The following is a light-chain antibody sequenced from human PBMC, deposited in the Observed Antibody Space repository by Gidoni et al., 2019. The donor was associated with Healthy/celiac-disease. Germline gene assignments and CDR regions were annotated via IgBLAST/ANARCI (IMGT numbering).Light chain of an antibody. CDR3: QSYDSSLSGPV. Sequence: QSVLTQPPSVSGAPGQRVTISCTGSSSNIGAGYDVHWYQQLPGTAPKLLIYGNSNRPSGVPDRFSGSKSGTSASLAITGLQAEDEADYYCQSYDSSLSGPVFGTGTKVTVI. CDR1: SSNIGAGYD. J-gene: IGLJ1*01. CDR2: GNS. V-gene: IGLV1-40*01.